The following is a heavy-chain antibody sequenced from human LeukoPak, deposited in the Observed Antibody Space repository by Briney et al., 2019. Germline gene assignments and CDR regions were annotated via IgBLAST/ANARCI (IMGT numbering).Heavy chain of an antibody. Sequence: PSETLSLTCTVSGGSISSYYWSWIRQPPGKGLEWIGYIYYSGSTNYNPSLNSRVTISVDTSKNQFSLKLSSVTAADTAVYYCARHRYYMDVWGKGTTVTVSS. J-gene: IGHJ6*03. CDR2: IYYSGST. V-gene: IGHV4-59*08. CDR1: GGSISSYY. CDR3: ARHRYYMDV.